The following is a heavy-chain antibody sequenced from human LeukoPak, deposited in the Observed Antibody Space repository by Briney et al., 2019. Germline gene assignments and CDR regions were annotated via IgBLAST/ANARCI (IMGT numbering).Heavy chain of an antibody. CDR3: AKLGDVRVFDY. Sequence: PGGSLRLSCAASGFTFSSYGMHWVRQAPGKGLEWVAFIRYGGSNKYYADSVKGRFTISRDNSKNTLYLQMNSLRAEDTAVYYCAKLGDVRVFDYWGQGTLVTVSS. CDR1: GFTFSSYG. J-gene: IGHJ4*02. CDR2: IRYGGSNK. D-gene: IGHD3-16*01. V-gene: IGHV3-30*02.